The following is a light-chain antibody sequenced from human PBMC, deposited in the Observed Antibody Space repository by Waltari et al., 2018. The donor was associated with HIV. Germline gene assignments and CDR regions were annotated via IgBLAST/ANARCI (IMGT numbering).Light chain of an antibody. CDR3: SSYTSSSTLVV. V-gene: IGLV2-14*01. Sequence: QSALTQPASVSGSPGQSITISCTGTSSDVGGYNYVSWYQQHPGKAPQRRIYEVSNRPSGVSNRFSGSKSGNTASLTISGLQAEDEADYYCSSYTSSSTLVVFGGGTKLTVL. CDR2: EVS. J-gene: IGLJ2*01. CDR1: SSDVGGYNY.